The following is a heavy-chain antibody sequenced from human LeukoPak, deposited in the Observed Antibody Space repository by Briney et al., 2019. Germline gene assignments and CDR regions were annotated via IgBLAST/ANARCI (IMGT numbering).Heavy chain of an antibody. J-gene: IGHJ5*02. CDR3: AREARFLEWLSWFDP. CDR1: GYTFTSYG. V-gene: IGHV1-18*01. CDR2: ISAYNGNT. Sequence: ASVKVSCKASGYTFTSYGISWVRQAPGQGLEWMGWISAYNGNTNYAQKLQGRVTMTTDTSTSTAYMELRSLRSDDTAVYYCAREARFLEWLSWFDPWGQGTLVTVSS. D-gene: IGHD3-3*01.